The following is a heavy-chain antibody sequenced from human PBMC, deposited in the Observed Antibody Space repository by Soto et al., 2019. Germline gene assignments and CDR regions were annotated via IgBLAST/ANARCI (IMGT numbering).Heavy chain of an antibody. CDR2: IGSSGSTI. V-gene: IGHV3-48*03. J-gene: IGHJ4*02. D-gene: IGHD6-6*01. Sequence: EVQLVESGGGLVQPGGSLRLSCAASGFTFSSFEMNWVRQAPGKGLEWVSKIGSSGSTIWYADSVKGRFTISRDNAKNSLYLQVNSLRGEDTAVYYCARATYSSSYYFDSWGQGGLVTVSS. CDR1: GFTFSSFE. CDR3: ARATYSSSYYFDS.